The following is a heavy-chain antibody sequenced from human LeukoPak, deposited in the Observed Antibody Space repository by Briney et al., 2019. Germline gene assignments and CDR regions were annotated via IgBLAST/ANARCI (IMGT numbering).Heavy chain of an antibody. D-gene: IGHD3-22*01. J-gene: IGHJ4*02. CDR3: ARVFPGVYYDSSGYYPNYFDY. Sequence: RPSETLSLTCTVSGGSISSSSYYWGWIRQPPGKGLEWIGSINYSGSTYYNPSLKSRVTISVDTSKNQFSLKLSSVTAADTAVYYCARVFPGVYYDSSGYYPNYFDYWGQGTLVTVSS. CDR1: GGSISSSSYY. V-gene: IGHV4-39*07. CDR2: INYSGST.